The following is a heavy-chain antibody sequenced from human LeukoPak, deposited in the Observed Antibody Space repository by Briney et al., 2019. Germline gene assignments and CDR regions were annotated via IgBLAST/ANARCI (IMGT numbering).Heavy chain of an antibody. V-gene: IGHV4-59*01. Sequence: SETLSLTCTDSSGSISSYYWSWIRQPPGKGLEWIAYIYHSGTTNYNPSLKSRVTISVDTSKNQFSLKVGSVTAADTAVYYCASIVGGNSYFDSWGQGTLVTVSS. CDR2: IYHSGTT. J-gene: IGHJ4*02. CDR3: ASIVGGNSYFDS. CDR1: SGSISSYY. D-gene: IGHD4-23*01.